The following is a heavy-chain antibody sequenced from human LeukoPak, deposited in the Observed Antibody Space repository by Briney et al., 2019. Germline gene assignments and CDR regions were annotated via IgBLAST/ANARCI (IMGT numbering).Heavy chain of an antibody. CDR2: INPNSGGT. J-gene: IGHJ4*02. CDR1: GYTFTSYG. CDR3: AREASNDY. Sequence: GASVKVSCKASGYTFTSYGISWVRQAPGQGLEWMGWINPNSGGTNYAQKFQGRVTMTRDTSISTAYMELSRLRSDDTAVYYCAREASNDYWGQGTLVTVSS. D-gene: IGHD5/OR15-5a*01. V-gene: IGHV1-2*02.